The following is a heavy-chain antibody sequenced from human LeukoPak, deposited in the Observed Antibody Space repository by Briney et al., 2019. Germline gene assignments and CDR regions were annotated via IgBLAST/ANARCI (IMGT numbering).Heavy chain of an antibody. CDR1: GGSISSGAYY. CDR2: INNSGST. J-gene: IGHJ5*02. V-gene: IGHV4-39*07. Sequence: SETLSLTCIVSGGSISSGAYYWAWIRQPPGTGLEWIVTINNSGSTFYNPSLKSRVTISVDTSKNHFSLNLSSVTAADTALYYCARAMVTTVGNWFDPWGQGTLVTVSS. D-gene: IGHD4-17*01. CDR3: ARAMVTTVGNWFDP.